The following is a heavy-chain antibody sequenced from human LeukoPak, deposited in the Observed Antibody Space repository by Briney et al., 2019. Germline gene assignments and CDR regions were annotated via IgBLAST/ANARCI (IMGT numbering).Heavy chain of an antibody. CDR1: GGTFSSYA. Sequence: SVKVSCKASGGTFSSYAISWVRQAPGQGLEWMGRIIPILGIANYAQKFQGRVTITADKSTSTAYMELSSLRSEDTAVYYCARGSGSCGVSWFDPWGQGTLVTVSS. D-gene: IGHD1-26*01. V-gene: IGHV1-69*04. J-gene: IGHJ5*02. CDR3: ARGSGSCGVSWFDP. CDR2: IIPILGIA.